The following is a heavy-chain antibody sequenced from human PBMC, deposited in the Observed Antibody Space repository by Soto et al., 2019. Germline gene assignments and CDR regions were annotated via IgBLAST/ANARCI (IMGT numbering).Heavy chain of an antibody. CDR2: IDIGNGNR. CDR1: GFTFTDDS. Sequence: QDHLVQSGPEVKRPGASVRISCKTSGFTFTDDSLHWVRQAPGQGLEWMGRIDIGNGNRKYSQDLQGRVTITSDTSASTAYMDLNSLKFEDTAVYYCATEGRSGWYDYWGQGTLVTVSS. V-gene: IGHV1-3*04. CDR3: ATEGRSGWYDY. D-gene: IGHD6-19*01. J-gene: IGHJ4*02.